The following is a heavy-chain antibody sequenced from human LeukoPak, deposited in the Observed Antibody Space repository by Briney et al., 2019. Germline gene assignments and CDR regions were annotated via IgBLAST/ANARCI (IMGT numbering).Heavy chain of an antibody. D-gene: IGHD5-24*01. J-gene: IGHJ6*03. Sequence: SETLSLTCTVSGGSISSYYWSWIRQPPGKGLEWIGYIYYSGSTNYNPSLKSRVTISVDTSKNQFSLKLSSVTAAETAVYYCAREGRYRYGYNEYHSYMDIWGKGTTVTVSS. CDR1: GGSISSYY. V-gene: IGHV4-59*01. CDR3: AREGRYRYGYNEYHSYMDI. CDR2: IYYSGST.